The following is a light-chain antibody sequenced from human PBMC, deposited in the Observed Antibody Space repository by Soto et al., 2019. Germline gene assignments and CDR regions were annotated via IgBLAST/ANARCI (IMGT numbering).Light chain of an antibody. CDR3: QQFGGSTPRT. J-gene: IGKJ1*01. V-gene: IGKV3-20*01. CDR1: QSISSSY. CDR2: GGS. Sequence: EIVLTQSPGTLSLSPGERATLSCRPSQSISSSYLVWYQQKPGQAPRLLIFGGSSRATGIPDRFSGGGSGTDFTLTIRRLEPEDSAVYYCQQFGGSTPRTFGQGTRVEI.